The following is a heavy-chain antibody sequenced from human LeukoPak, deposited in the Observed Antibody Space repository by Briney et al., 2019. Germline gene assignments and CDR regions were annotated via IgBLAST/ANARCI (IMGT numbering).Heavy chain of an antibody. CDR1: GGSISSGGYY. D-gene: IGHD2-2*01. CDR2: IYYSGST. J-gene: IGHJ6*02. Sequence: SETLSLTCTVSGGSISSGGYYWRWIRQHPGKGLEWIGYIYYSGSTYYNPSLKSRVTISVDTSKNQFSLKLSSVTAADTAVYYCARDVGVPAANYYYYGMDVWGQGTTVTVSS. V-gene: IGHV4-31*03. CDR3: ARDVGVPAANYYYYGMDV.